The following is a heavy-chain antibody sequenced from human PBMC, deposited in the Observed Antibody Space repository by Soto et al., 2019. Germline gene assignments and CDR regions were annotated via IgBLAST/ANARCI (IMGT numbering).Heavy chain of an antibody. CDR2: ISYDGNNK. CDR3: ASEESVARRGMDV. J-gene: IGHJ6*02. V-gene: IGHV3-30-3*01. CDR1: GFTFSSYA. D-gene: IGHD6-6*01. Sequence: QVQLVESGGGVVQPGRSLRLSCAASGFTFSSYAMHWVRQAPGKGLEWVAVISYDGNNKYYADSVKGRFTISTDNSKNTLYLQMNSLRAEYTSVYYCASEESVARRGMDVWGQGTTVIVSS.